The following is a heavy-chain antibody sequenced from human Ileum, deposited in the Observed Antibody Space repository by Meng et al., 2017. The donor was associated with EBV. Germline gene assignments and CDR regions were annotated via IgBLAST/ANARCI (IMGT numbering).Heavy chain of an antibody. CDR3: TYAPLGY. V-gene: IGHV3-23*01. D-gene: IGHD2-2*01. CDR1: GFSFSSYA. Sequence: EVELLASGGGSLQPGGSLTLSCVASGFSFSSYALTWVRQAPGKGLEWVSGISVSGTRKSYADSVKGRFIISRDNTENAIYLQMHSLRVEDTATYYCTYAPLGYWGQGTLVTVSS. CDR2: ISVSGTRK. J-gene: IGHJ4*02.